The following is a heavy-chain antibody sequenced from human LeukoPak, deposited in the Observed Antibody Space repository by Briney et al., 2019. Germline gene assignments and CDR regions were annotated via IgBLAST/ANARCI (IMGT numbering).Heavy chain of an antibody. J-gene: IGHJ3*02. CDR3: ARDRGDAFDI. CDR1: GFTVSSNY. Sequence: GGSLRLSCAASGFTVSSNYMSWVRQAPGKGLEWVSSISSSSSYIYYADSVKGRFTISRDNAKNSLYLQMNSLRAEDTAVYYCARDRGDAFDIWGQGTMVTVSS. CDR2: ISSSSSYI. V-gene: IGHV3-21*01.